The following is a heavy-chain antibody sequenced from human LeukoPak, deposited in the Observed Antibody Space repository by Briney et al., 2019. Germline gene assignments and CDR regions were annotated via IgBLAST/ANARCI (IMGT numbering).Heavy chain of an antibody. CDR1: GFTFSSSA. Sequence: GGSLRLSCAASGFTFSSSAMSWVRQAPGKGLEWVSGISGSGGSTYYADSVKGRFTISRDNSKNTLYLQMNSLRAEDTAVYYCAKEGPSITTVRGGNDDYWGQGTLVTVSS. J-gene: IGHJ4*02. CDR3: AKEGPSITTVRGGNDDY. V-gene: IGHV3-23*01. CDR2: ISGSGGST. D-gene: IGHD3-10*01.